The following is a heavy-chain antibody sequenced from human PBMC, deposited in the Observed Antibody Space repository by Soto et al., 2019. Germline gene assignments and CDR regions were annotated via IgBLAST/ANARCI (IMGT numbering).Heavy chain of an antibody. CDR2: ITGSGSIT. Sequence: PGGSRRLSCVASGFTFSSYPMTWVRQAPGQGLEWVSAITGSGSITYYAASVEGRFTISRDNSKNTLFLQMHSPRAEDTAVYYCAKDSRDYYYVDHWGQGIPVTVSS. V-gene: IGHV3-23*01. J-gene: IGHJ4*02. CDR1: GFTFSSYP. D-gene: IGHD3-22*01. CDR3: AKDSRDYYYVDH.